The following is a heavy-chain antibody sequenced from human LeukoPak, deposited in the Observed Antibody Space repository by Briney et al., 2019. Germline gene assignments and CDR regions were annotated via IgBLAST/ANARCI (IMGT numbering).Heavy chain of an antibody. V-gene: IGHV4-34*01. D-gene: IGHD3-3*01. CDR1: GGSFSGYY. J-gene: IGHJ5*02. CDR2: INQSGST. Sequence: PSETLSLTCAVYGGSFSGYYWSWIRQPPGKGLEWIGEINQSGSTNYNPSLKSRVTISVDTSKNQFSLKLSSVTAADTAVYYCARGPSILRFLEWFRQYWFDPWGQGTLVTVSS. CDR3: ARGPSILRFLEWFRQYWFDP.